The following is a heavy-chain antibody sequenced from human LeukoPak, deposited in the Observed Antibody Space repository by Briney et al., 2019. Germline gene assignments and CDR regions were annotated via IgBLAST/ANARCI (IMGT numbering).Heavy chain of an antibody. CDR3: ASLYRGIFGVVINLSYYYYMDV. CDR2: IYYSGST. D-gene: IGHD3-3*01. CDR1: GGSISSSSYY. V-gene: IGHV4-39*01. Sequence: SXTLSLTCTVSGGSISSSSYYWGWIRQPPGKGLEWIVSIYYSGSTYYNPSLKSRVTISVDTSKNQFSLKLSAVAAADTAVYYSASLYRGIFGVVINLSYYYYMDVWGKGTTVTVSS. J-gene: IGHJ6*03.